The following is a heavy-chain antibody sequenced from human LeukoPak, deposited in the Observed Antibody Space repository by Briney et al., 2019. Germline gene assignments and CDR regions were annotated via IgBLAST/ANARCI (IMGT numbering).Heavy chain of an antibody. CDR1: GFTFSSYS. D-gene: IGHD1-14*01. V-gene: IGHV3-21*01. J-gene: IGHJ4*02. CDR2: ISSSGS. CDR3: VRGEPDPVRFYFDF. Sequence: GGSLRLSCAASGFTFSSYSMNWVRQAPGKGLEWVSSISSSGSYSDSVKGRFTISRDNAKNSLYLEMDSLRAEDTAVYYCVRGEPDPVRFYFDFWGQGALVTVSS.